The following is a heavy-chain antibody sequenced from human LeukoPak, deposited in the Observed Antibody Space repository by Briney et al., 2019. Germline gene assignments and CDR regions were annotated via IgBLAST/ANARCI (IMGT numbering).Heavy chain of an antibody. D-gene: IGHD3-9*01. CDR2: ATSYNGDT. CDR1: GYTFNNYG. Sequence: ASVKVSCKASGYTFNNYGISWVRQSPGQGLEWMGWATSYNGDTNYAQKFQGRATISCYTSKNKAYMERRGLRFDDTAIYYCAKDWHILTGRNCFDPWGQGTLVTVSS. J-gene: IGHJ5*02. CDR3: AKDWHILTGRNCFDP. V-gene: IGHV1-18*01.